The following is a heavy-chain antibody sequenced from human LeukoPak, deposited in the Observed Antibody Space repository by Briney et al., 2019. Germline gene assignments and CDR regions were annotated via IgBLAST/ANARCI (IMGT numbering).Heavy chain of an antibody. Sequence: GGSLRLSCAASGFTFSDYYMMWIRQAPGKGLEWISYISNTATTIYYADSVKGRFTISRDNAKNLLFLQMNSLRAEDTAVYYCAKDLYAAVANWFDPWGQGTLVTVSS. J-gene: IGHJ5*02. CDR3: AKDLYAAVANWFDP. CDR1: GFTFSDYY. CDR2: ISNTATTI. D-gene: IGHD6-19*01. V-gene: IGHV3-11*01.